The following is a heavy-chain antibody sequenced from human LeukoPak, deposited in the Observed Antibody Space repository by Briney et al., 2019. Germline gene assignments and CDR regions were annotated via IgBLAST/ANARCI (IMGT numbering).Heavy chain of an antibody. Sequence: GASVKVSCKASGYTLTGYYMHWVRQAPGQGFEWMGWINPNSGGTNYAQKFQGRVTMTRDTSISTAYMELSSLRSEDTAVYYCARASPKEYYYDSDDAFDIWGQGTMVTVSS. CDR2: INPNSGGT. D-gene: IGHD3-22*01. CDR3: ARASPKEYYYDSDDAFDI. CDR1: GYTLTGYY. V-gene: IGHV1-2*02. J-gene: IGHJ3*02.